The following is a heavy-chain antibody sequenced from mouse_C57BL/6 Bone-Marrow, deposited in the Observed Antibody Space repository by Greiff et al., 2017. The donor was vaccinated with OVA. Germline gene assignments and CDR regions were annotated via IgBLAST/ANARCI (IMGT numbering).Heavy chain of an antibody. J-gene: IGHJ2*01. Sequence: QVQLQQSGAELVRPGTSVKVSCKASGYAFTNYLIEWVKQRPGQGLEWIGVINPGSGGTNYNEKFKGKATLTADKSSSTAYMQLSSLTSEDSAVYFCASLNWDFDYWGQGTTLTVSS. CDR2: INPGSGGT. D-gene: IGHD4-1*01. CDR3: ASLNWDFDY. V-gene: IGHV1-54*01. CDR1: GYAFTNYL.